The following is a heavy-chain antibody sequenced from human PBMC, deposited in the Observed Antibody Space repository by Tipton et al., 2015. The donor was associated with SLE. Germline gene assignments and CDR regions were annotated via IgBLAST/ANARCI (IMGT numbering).Heavy chain of an antibody. CDR2: ISSSGDST. J-gene: IGHJ6*02. D-gene: IGHD2-21*01. CDR3: ARDDSFRHYYHGMDV. Sequence: SLRLSCAASGFSFSFYAMHWVRQAPGKGLEYVSAISSSGDSTYYADSVKGRFSISRDNAKNSLYLQMNSLRAEDTAVYYCARDDSFRHYYHGMDVWGQGTTVTVSS. V-gene: IGHV3-64*02. CDR1: GFSFSFYA.